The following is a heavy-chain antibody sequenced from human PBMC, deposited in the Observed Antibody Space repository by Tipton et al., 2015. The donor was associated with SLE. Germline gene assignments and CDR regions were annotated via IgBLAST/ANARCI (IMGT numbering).Heavy chain of an antibody. V-gene: IGHV3-30-3*01. CDR1: GFTFSSYA. D-gene: IGHD4-17*01. J-gene: IGHJ4*02. CDR2: ISYDGSNK. CDR3: TRGLDYGDYDIDY. Sequence: SLRLSCAASGFTFSSYAMHWVRQAPGKGLEWVAVISYDGSNKYYADSVKGRFTISRDISNNTLYLQMNSLKSEDTGVYYCTRGLDYGDYDIDYWGQGTLVSVSS.